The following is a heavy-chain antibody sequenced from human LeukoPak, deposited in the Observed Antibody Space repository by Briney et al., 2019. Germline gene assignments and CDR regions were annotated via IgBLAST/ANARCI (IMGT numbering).Heavy chain of an antibody. V-gene: IGHV4-39*01. J-gene: IGHJ4*02. CDR2: IYYSGSA. Sequence: PSETLSLTCTVSGGSISSSSYYWGWIRQPPGKGLEWIGSIYYSGSAYYNPSLKSRVPISVDTSKNQFSLKLSSVTAADTAVYYCASEARWDYVWGSYRYTFDYWGQGTLVTVSS. D-gene: IGHD3-16*02. CDR1: GGSISSSSYY. CDR3: ASEARWDYVWGSYRYTFDY.